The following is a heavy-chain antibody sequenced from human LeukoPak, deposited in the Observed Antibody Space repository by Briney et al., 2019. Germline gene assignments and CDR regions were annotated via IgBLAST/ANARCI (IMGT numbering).Heavy chain of an antibody. D-gene: IGHD6-19*01. CDR3: AKDSYSSGWLGFGAFDI. V-gene: IGHV3-9*01. J-gene: IGHJ3*02. CDR1: GFTFDDYA. CDR2: ISWNSGSI. Sequence: TGGSLRLSCAASGFTFDDYAMHWVRQAPGKGLEWVSGISWNSGSIGYADSVKGRFTISRDNAKNSLYLQMNSLRAEDTALYYCAKDSYSSGWLGFGAFDIWGQGTMVTVSS.